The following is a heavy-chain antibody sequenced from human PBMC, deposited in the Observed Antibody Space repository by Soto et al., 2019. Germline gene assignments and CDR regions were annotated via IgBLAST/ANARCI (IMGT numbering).Heavy chain of an antibody. CDR3: TTAPSIDDY. Sequence: EVQLVESGGGLVKPGESLRLACAASGFNFRNAWMSWVRQAPGKGLEWVGRIKSKTDGGTTDYAAPGKGRFTISSDDSKHTLDLQMDSLKPEDTAVYYCTTAPSIDDYWGQGTLVTVSS. J-gene: IGHJ4*02. V-gene: IGHV3-15*01. CDR2: IKSKTDGGTT. CDR1: GFNFRNAW.